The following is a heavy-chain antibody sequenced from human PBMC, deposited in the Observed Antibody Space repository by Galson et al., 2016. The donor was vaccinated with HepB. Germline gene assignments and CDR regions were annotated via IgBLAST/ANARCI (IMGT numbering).Heavy chain of an antibody. CDR1: GYTFTDYG. Sequence: SVKVSCKASGYTFTDYGISWVRQAPGQGLEWMGWISTYKGDTHYGQKVQARVTMTTDTSTSTAYMELRSLTSDETAVYYCARGYYGSGSYYYFFYGMDVWGQGTTVTVSS. V-gene: IGHV1-18*01. CDR3: ARGYYGSGSYYYFFYGMDV. D-gene: IGHD3-10*01. J-gene: IGHJ6*02. CDR2: ISTYKGDT.